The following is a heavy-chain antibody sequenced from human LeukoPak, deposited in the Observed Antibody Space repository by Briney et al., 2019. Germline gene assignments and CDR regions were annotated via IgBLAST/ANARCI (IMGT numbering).Heavy chain of an antibody. Sequence: SETLSLTCTVSGGSVGSYFWSWIRQPAGKGLEWIGRIYTSGSTNYNPSLKSRVTMSVDTSKNQFSLKLSSVTTAETAVYYCARDRGTTVDYWGQGTLVTVSS. V-gene: IGHV4-4*07. CDR1: GGSVGSYF. CDR3: ARDRGTTVDY. D-gene: IGHD4-17*01. CDR2: IYTSGST. J-gene: IGHJ4*02.